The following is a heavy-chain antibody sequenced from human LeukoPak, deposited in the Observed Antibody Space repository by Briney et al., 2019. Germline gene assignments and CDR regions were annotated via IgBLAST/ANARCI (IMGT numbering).Heavy chain of an antibody. CDR3: ARDRHSSGWDHFDY. Sequence: ASVKVSCKASGYTFTSYGISWVRQAPGQGLEWMGWINPNSGGTNYAQKFQGRVTMTRDTSISTAYMELSRLRSDDTAVYYCARDRHSSGWDHFDYWGQGTLVTVSS. CDR2: INPNSGGT. J-gene: IGHJ4*02. V-gene: IGHV1-2*02. D-gene: IGHD6-19*01. CDR1: GYTFTSYG.